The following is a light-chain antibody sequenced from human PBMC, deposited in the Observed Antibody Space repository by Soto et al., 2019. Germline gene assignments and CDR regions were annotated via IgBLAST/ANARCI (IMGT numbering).Light chain of an antibody. CDR3: SSYTSSSTLV. J-gene: IGLJ2*01. CDR1: SSDVGGYNY. CDR2: EVS. V-gene: IGLV2-14*01. Sequence: QSVLTQPASVSGSPGQSITISCTGTSSDVGGYNYVSWYQQHPGKAPKLMIYEVSNRPSGVSNRFSGSKSGNTASLTISGLQAEYEAVYYCSSYTSSSTLVFGGGTKLTVL.